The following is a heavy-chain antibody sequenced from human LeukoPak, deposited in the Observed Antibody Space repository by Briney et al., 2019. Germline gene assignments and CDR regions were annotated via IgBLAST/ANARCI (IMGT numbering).Heavy chain of an antibody. CDR2: INAGNGNT. V-gene: IGHV1-3*01. J-gene: IGHJ4*02. Sequence: GASVKVSCKASGYTFTSYAMHWVRQAPGQRLEWMGWINAGNGNTKYSQKFQGRVTITADESTSTAYMELSSLRSEDTAVYYCAREVYDSRDPNYFDYWGQGTLVTVSS. D-gene: IGHD3-22*01. CDR1: GYTFTSYA. CDR3: AREVYDSRDPNYFDY.